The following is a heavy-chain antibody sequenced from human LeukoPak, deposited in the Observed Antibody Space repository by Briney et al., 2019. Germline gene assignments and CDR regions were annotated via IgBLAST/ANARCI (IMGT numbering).Heavy chain of an antibody. Sequence: ASVKVSCKASGYTFTDYYIHWVRQAPGQGLEWMGWINPSGGTTYAQKFQGRVTMTRDTSISTAYMELSGLRSDDTAVYYCARNRESNSASYWGYWGQGALVTVS. V-gene: IGHV1-2*02. J-gene: IGHJ4*02. CDR2: INPSGGT. D-gene: IGHD3-10*01. CDR3: ARNRESNSASYWGY. CDR1: GYTFTDYY.